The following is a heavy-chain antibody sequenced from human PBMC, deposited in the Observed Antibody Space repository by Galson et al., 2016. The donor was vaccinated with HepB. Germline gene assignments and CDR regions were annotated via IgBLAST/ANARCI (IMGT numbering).Heavy chain of an antibody. Sequence: SLRLSCAASGFTFSSYATTWVRQAPGKGLEWVSLSSDSGSTTYYADSVKDRFTISRDNPKNTLYLQMNSLRAEDTAVYYCAKMGTRVITTYYFDYWGQGTLVTVSS. V-gene: IGHV3-23*01. CDR2: SSDSGSTT. CDR1: GFTFSSYA. CDR3: AKMGTRVITTYYFDY. J-gene: IGHJ4*02. D-gene: IGHD3-16*01.